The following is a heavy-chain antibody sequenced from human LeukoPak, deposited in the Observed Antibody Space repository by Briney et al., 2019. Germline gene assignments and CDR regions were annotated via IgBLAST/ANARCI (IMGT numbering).Heavy chain of an antibody. J-gene: IGHJ4*02. V-gene: IGHV5-51*01. Sequence: GESLKISCKGSGYSFTSYWIGWVRQMPGKGLEWMGIIYPGDSDTRYSPSFQGQVTISADKSISTAYLQWSSLKASDTAMYYCARHSHRYFDWLSLGDYWGLGTLVTVSS. CDR3: ARHSHRYFDWLSLGDY. CDR2: IYPGDSDT. CDR1: GYSFTSYW. D-gene: IGHD3-9*01.